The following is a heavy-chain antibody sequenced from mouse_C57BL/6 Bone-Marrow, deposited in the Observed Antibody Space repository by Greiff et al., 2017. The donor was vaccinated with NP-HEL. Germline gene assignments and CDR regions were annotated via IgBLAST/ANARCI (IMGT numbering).Heavy chain of an antibody. V-gene: IGHV5-12*01. CDR2: ISNGGGST. CDR1: GFTFSDYY. D-gene: IGHD2-4*01. Sequence: EVHLVESGGGLVQPGGSLKLSCAASGFTFSDYYMYWVRQTPEKRLEWVAYISNGGGSTYYPDTVKGRFTISRDNAKNTLYLQMSRLKSEDTAMYYCARYSYDSYAMDYWGQGTSVTVSS. CDR3: ARYSYDSYAMDY. J-gene: IGHJ4*01.